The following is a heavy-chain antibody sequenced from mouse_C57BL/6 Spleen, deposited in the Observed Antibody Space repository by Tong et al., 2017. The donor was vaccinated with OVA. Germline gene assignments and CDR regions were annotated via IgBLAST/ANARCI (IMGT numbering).Heavy chain of an antibody. CDR3: ARPYGSSFWYFDV. Sequence: EVQLQESGGGLVKPGGSLKLSCAASGFTFSSYAMSWVRQTPEKRLEWVATISDGGSYTYYPDSVKGRFTISRDNAKNTLYLQMSSLRSEDTAMYYCARPYGSSFWYFDVWGTGTTVTVSS. V-gene: IGHV5-9-3*01. D-gene: IGHD1-1*01. CDR1: GFTFSSYA. CDR2: ISDGGSYT. J-gene: IGHJ1*03.